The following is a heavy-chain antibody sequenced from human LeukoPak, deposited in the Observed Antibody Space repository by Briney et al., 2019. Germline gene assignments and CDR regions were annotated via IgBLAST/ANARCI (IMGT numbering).Heavy chain of an antibody. D-gene: IGHD3-22*01. V-gene: IGHV3-33*01. Sequence: PGRSLRLSCAASGLTFSSYGMHWVRHAPGKGLVSVAVIWGDGSNKSYAVPVKGRFTISRDNSKNTLYLQMNSLRAEDTAVYYCARDREGYYDSSGYYVPGYFDCWGQGTLVTVSS. CDR1: GLTFSSYG. CDR2: IWGDGSNK. J-gene: IGHJ4*02. CDR3: ARDREGYYDSSGYYVPGYFDC.